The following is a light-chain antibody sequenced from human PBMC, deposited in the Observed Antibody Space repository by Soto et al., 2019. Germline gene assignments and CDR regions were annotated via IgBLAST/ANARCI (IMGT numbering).Light chain of an antibody. CDR3: QQYGSSGT. CDR2: GAS. J-gene: IGKJ1*01. V-gene: IGKV3-20*01. Sequence: EIVLTQSPGTLSLSPGESAPLSCRASQSVSTNYSAWYQQPPGHAPRLLIYGASNRATGIPDRCSGSGSGKDFPLTISRLEPEDVAVYYCQQYGSSGTFGQGTKGDI. CDR1: QSVSTNY.